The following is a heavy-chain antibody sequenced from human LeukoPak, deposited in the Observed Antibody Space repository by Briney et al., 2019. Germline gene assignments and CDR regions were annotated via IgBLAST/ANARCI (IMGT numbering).Heavy chain of an antibody. CDR2: INAGNGNT. J-gene: IGHJ5*02. CDR3: ARSITIFGVVNNWFDP. CDR1: GYTFTGYY. D-gene: IGHD3-3*01. Sequence: GASVKVSCKASGYTFTGYYMHWVRQAPGQRLEWMGWINAGNGNTKYSQKFQGRVTITRDTSASTAYMELSSLRSEDTAVYYCARSITIFGVVNNWFDPWGQGTLVTVSS. V-gene: IGHV1-3*01.